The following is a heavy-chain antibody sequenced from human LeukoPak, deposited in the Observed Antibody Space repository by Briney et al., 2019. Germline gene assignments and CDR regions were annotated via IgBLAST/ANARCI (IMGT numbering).Heavy chain of an antibody. CDR3: ARGNHDFWSGYHPFDY. D-gene: IGHD3-3*01. CDR2: INHSGST. V-gene: IGHV4-34*01. J-gene: IGHJ4*02. CDR1: GGSFSGYY. Sequence: SETLSLTCAVYGGSFSGYYWSWIRQPPGRGLEWIGEINHSGSTNYNPSLKSRVTISVDTSKNQFSLKLSSVTAADTAVYYCARGNHDFWSGYHPFDYWGQGTLVTVSS.